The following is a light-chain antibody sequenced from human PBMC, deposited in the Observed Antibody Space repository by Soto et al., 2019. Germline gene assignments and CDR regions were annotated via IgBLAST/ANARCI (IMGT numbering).Light chain of an antibody. CDR2: NVY. Sequence: QSVLTQPASVSGSPGESIAISCTGTSSDVGAYNFVSWDQQRPGKAPKLMIYNVYDRPSGISYRFSGSKSGITASLTISGLQGEDEADYYCSAYTVSRTYVFGTETKVTVL. CDR1: SSDVGAYNF. J-gene: IGLJ1*01. V-gene: IGLV2-14*03. CDR3: SAYTVSRTYV.